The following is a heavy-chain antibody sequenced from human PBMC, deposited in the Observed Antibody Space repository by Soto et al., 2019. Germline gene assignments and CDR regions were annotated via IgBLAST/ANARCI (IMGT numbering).Heavy chain of an antibody. Sequence: PVGPLRLSGAAFGFTFVGFARHWIGKAQGKGLGWVAVISYDGSNKYYADSVKGRFTISRDNSKNTLYLQMNSLRAEDTAVYYCARSAYYYDSSVKTGPDLDYWGQGTLVTVSS. CDR3: ARSAYYYDSSVKTGPDLDY. CDR1: GFTFVGFA. D-gene: IGHD3-22*01. CDR2: ISYDGSNK. V-gene: IGHV3-30-3*01. J-gene: IGHJ4*02.